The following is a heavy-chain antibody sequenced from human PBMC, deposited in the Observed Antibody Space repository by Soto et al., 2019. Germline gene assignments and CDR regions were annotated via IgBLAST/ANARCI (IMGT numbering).Heavy chain of an antibody. Sequence: QVQLQESGPGLVKPSETLSLTCAVYGGSISSNKWWSWVRQPPGKGLEWIGEIYLSGSTNYNPSLKSRVTISLDKSKNQFSLKLTSVTAADSAVYYCARDDHIVVVPTSLGAMDVWGQGTTVTVSS. CDR2: IYLSGST. V-gene: IGHV4-4*02. CDR1: GGSISSNKW. D-gene: IGHD2-2*01. J-gene: IGHJ6*02. CDR3: ARDDHIVVVPTSLGAMDV.